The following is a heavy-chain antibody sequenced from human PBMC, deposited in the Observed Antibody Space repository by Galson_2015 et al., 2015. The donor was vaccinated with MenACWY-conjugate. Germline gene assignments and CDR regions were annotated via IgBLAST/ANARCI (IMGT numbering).Heavy chain of an antibody. CDR1: GFSFSSNG. D-gene: IGHD3-10*01. CDR2: ISGSGGST. J-gene: IGHJ3*02. V-gene: IGHV3-23*01. CDR3: AKVRLGVTPGAFDI. Sequence: SLRLSCAASGFSFSSNGMSWVRQAPGKGLEWVSVISGSGGSTYYADSVKGRFTISRDNSKNTLYLQMNSLRVEDTAVYYCAKVRLGVTPGAFDIWGQGIMVTVSS.